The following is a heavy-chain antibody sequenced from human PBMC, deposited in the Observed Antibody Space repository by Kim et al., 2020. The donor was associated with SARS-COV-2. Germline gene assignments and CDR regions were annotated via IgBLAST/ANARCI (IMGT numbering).Heavy chain of an antibody. CDR2: INPNSGGT. CDR3: ARCRRIVVVPAASGGNSWFDP. Sequence: ASVKVSCKASGYTFTGYYMHWVRQAPGQGLEWMGWINPNSGGTNYAQKFQGRVTMTRDTSISTAYMELSRLRSDDTAVYYCARCRRIVVVPAASGGNSWFDPWGQGTLVTVSS. CDR1: GYTFTGYY. V-gene: IGHV1-2*02. D-gene: IGHD2-2*01. J-gene: IGHJ5*02.